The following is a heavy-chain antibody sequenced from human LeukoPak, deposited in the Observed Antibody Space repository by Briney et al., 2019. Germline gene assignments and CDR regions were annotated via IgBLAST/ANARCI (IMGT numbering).Heavy chain of an antibody. CDR1: GFTFSSYA. J-gene: IGHJ4*02. D-gene: IGHD3-10*01. CDR2: ISGIGGST. Sequence: GGSLRLSCAASGFTFSSYAMSWVRQAPGKGLEGFSAISGIGGSTYYADSVKGRFTISRDNSKNTLYLQMDSLRAEDTAVYYCANLLMVRGVRFDYWGQGTLVTVSS. V-gene: IGHV3-23*01. CDR3: ANLLMVRGVRFDY.